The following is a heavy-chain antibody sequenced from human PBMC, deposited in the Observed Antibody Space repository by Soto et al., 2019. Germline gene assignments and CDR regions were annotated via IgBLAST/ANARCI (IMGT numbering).Heavy chain of an antibody. Sequence: QVRLLQSGAVAMKTGASVELSCEASGYSFTSHVIHWLRQAPGERVEWMGWIKPGTGATKYLQTSQDRVTISRDTSANRVNLEMRSLRSEDTAVYYCARGYYYDSSGYYLDHWGKGTLVTVSS. D-gene: IGHD3-22*01. CDR2: IKPGTGAT. CDR3: ARGYYYDSSGYYLDH. V-gene: IGHV1-3*01. J-gene: IGHJ4*02. CDR1: GYSFTSHV.